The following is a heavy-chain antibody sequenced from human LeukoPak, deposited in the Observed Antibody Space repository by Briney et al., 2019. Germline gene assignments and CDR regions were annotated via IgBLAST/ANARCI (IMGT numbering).Heavy chain of an antibody. D-gene: IGHD3-22*01. Sequence: GGSLRLSCAASGFTFSSYAMSWVRQAPGKGLEWVSAISGSGGSTYYADSVKGRLTISRDNSKNTLYLQMNSLRAEDTAVYYCAKDPRRITMIVVVIPYFDYWGQGTLVTVSS. CDR2: ISGSGGST. V-gene: IGHV3-23*01. CDR3: AKDPRRITMIVVVIPYFDY. J-gene: IGHJ4*02. CDR1: GFTFSSYA.